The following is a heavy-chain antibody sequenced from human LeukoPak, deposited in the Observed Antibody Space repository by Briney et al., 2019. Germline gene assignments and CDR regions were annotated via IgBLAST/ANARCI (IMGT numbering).Heavy chain of an antibody. J-gene: IGHJ3*02. CDR1: GFTFSSYG. V-gene: IGHV3-33*01. CDR2: IWYDGSNK. CDR3: ARQGSSGYDFGTDAFDI. D-gene: IGHD5-12*01. Sequence: GRSLRLSCAASGFTFSSYGMHWVRQAPGKGLEWVAVIWYDGSNKYYADSVKGRFTISRDNSKNTLYLQMNSLRAEDTAVYYCARQGSSGYDFGTDAFDIWGQGTMVTVSS.